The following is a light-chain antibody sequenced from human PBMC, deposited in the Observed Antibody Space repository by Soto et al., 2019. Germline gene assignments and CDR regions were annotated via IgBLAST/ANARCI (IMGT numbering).Light chain of an antibody. Sequence: DIQMTQSPSSLSASVGDRVTITCRASQSISGYLNWYQQKPGKAPKLLISGASTLQSGVPSRFSRTGSGTDFTLAISSLQPEDVAVYYCQQSFSPLLSSGGGTKVDIK. J-gene: IGKJ4*01. CDR2: GAS. CDR1: QSISGY. CDR3: QQSFSPLLS. V-gene: IGKV1-39*01.